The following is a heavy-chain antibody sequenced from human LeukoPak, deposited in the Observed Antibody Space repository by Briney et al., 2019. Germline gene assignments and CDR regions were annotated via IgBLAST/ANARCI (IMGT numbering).Heavy chain of an antibody. CDR3: ARGGGGGNPFDY. Sequence: GGSLRLSCAAPGFTVSSNYMSWVRQAPGKGLEWVSVIYSGGSTYYADSMKGRFTISRDNSKNTLYLQMNSLRAEDTAVYYCARGGGGGNPFDYWGQGTLVTVSS. D-gene: IGHD1-14*01. CDR2: IYSGGST. CDR1: GFTVSSNY. J-gene: IGHJ4*02. V-gene: IGHV3-53*01.